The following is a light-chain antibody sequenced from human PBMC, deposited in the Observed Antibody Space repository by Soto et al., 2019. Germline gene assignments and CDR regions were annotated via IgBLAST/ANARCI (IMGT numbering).Light chain of an antibody. CDR1: SSDVGSYNL. CDR3: CSYAGSSTVYV. CDR2: EGS. J-gene: IGLJ1*01. Sequence: QSVLTQPASVSGSPGQSITISCTGTSSDVGSYNLVSWYQHHPGKAPKLMIYEGSERPSGVSNRFSGSKSGNTASLTISGLQAEDKADYFCCSYAGSSTVYVFGTGTKVTVL. V-gene: IGLV2-23*01.